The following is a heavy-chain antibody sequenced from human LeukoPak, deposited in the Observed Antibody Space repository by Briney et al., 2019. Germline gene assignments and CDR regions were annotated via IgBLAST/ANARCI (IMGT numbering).Heavy chain of an antibody. CDR3: ARGAWSTRLGS. Sequence: SETLSLTCAVYGESLNSYYWSWIRQPPGKGLEWIGEIYESGSTEYNPSLKSRVTISMVPSKQQFSLSLTSVTAADTAVYYCARGAWSTRLGSWGLGTPVIVSS. V-gene: IGHV4-34*01. CDR1: GESLNSYY. CDR2: IYESGST. D-gene: IGHD2-15*01. J-gene: IGHJ4*02.